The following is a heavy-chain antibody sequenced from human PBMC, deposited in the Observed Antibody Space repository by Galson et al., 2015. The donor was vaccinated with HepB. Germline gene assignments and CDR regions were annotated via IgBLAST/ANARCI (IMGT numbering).Heavy chain of an antibody. V-gene: IGHV3-23*01. Sequence: SLRLSCAASGFTFSSYAMSWVRQAPGKGLEWVPAISGSGGSTYYADSVKGRFTISRDNSKNTLYLQMNSLRAEDTAVYYCAKGGSWYYYYYMDVWGKGTTVIVSS. J-gene: IGHJ6*03. D-gene: IGHD1-26*01. CDR1: GFTFSSYA. CDR3: AKGGSWYYYYYMDV. CDR2: ISGSGGST.